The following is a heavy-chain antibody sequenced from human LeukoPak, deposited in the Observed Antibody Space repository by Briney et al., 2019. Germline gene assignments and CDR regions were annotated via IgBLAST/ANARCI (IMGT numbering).Heavy chain of an antibody. Sequence: GGSLRLSCAASGFTFSSYSMNWVRQAPGKGLEWVSSISSSSSYIYYADAVMGRFTISRDNPNNTLYLQMNSLRAEDTAVYYCAKEGFYGDFEYYFDSWGQGALVTVSS. CDR3: AKEGFYGDFEYYFDS. J-gene: IGHJ4*02. CDR2: ISSSSSYI. V-gene: IGHV3-21*04. CDR1: GFTFSSYS. D-gene: IGHD4-17*01.